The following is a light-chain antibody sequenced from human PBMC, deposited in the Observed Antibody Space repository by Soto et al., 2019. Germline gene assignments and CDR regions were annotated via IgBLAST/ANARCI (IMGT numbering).Light chain of an antibody. J-gene: IGLJ7*01. CDR2: TDD. V-gene: IGLV1-44*01. CDR1: SSNIGSNT. CDR3: AAWDDSLSVV. Sequence: QSVLTQPPSASGTPGQRVTISCSGSSSNIGSNTVNWYHQVPGTAPKLLIHTDDQRPPGVPDRFSGSRSGTSASLAITGLQSEDEVDYYCAAWDDSLSVVFGGGTQLTFL.